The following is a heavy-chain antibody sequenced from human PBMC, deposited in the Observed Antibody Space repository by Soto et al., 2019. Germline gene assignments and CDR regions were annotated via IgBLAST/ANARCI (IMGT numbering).Heavy chain of an antibody. V-gene: IGHV2-5*02. CDR3: AHRRSGYFDS. CDR2: TYWDDDK. Sequence: QITLKESGPTLVKPTQTLTLTCTFSGFSLTETGMGVGWIRQPPGKALEWLALTYWDDDKRYSPSLKSGLTISKDAYKNQVVLTKTNVDAVDTATYYCAHRRSGYFDSWGQGTLVTVSS. J-gene: IGHJ4*02. CDR1: GFSLTETGMG.